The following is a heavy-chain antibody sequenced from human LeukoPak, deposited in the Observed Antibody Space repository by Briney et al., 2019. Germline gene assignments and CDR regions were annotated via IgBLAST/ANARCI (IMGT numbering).Heavy chain of an antibody. Sequence: GRSLRLSCAASGFTFDDYAMHWVRQAPGKGLEWLSGISWNSGSIGYADSVKGRFTISRDNAKNSLYLQMNSLRAEDTALYYCAKDDRGYSYGSVDYWGQGTLVTVSS. D-gene: IGHD5-18*01. CDR1: GFTFDDYA. V-gene: IGHV3-9*01. CDR3: AKDDRGYSYGSVDY. CDR2: ISWNSGSI. J-gene: IGHJ4*02.